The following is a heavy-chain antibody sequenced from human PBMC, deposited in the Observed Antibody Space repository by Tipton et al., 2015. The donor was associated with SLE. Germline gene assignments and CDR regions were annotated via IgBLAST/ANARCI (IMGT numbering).Heavy chain of an antibody. D-gene: IGHD6-13*01. Sequence: LRLSCTVSGDSISSRSHYWGWIRQPPGRGLEWIGSIHYSGSTYHSPSLKSRVTVSVDTSKNRFSLKLTSVTAADTAVYYCARSSTAGHDSWGQGTLLTVSS. CDR3: ARSSTAGHDS. V-gene: IGHV4-39*01. CDR1: GDSISSRSHY. CDR2: IHYSGST. J-gene: IGHJ4*02.